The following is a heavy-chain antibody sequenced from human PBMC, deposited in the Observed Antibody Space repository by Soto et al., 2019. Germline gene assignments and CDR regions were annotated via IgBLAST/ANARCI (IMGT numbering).Heavy chain of an antibody. CDR3: ARCNGNYYYYYGMDV. CDR2: IKQDGTEK. V-gene: IGHV3-7*03. J-gene: IGHJ6*01. D-gene: IGHD1-1*01. CDR1: GFTYRIYW. Sequence: EVQLVESGGGLVQPGGSLRLSCAASGFTYRIYWMSWVRQAPGKGLEWVANIKQDGTEKYYVDSVKGRFSISRDNAKNSLYLQMNSLRVEDTAVYYCARCNGNYYYYYGMDVW.